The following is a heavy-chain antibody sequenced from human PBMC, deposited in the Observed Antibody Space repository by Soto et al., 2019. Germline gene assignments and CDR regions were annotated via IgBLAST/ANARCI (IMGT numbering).Heavy chain of an antibody. D-gene: IGHD3-16*01. Sequence: GGSLRLSCAASGFTFSSYGMHWVRQAPGKGLEWVAVIWYDGSNKYYADSVKGRFTISRDNSKNTLYLQMNSLRAEDTAVYYCARSHIISTFGGADYFDYWGQGTLVTVSS. V-gene: IGHV3-33*01. CDR2: IWYDGSNK. J-gene: IGHJ4*02. CDR3: ARSHIISTFGGADYFDY. CDR1: GFTFSSYG.